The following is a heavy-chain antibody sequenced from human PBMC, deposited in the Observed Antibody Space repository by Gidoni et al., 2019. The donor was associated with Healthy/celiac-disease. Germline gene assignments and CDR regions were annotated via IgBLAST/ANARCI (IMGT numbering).Heavy chain of an antibody. D-gene: IGHD4-17*01. V-gene: IGHV3-7*01. CDR3: AVRYGGIDAFDI. Sequence: EVQLVESGGGLVQPGGSLRLSCAASGFPFSSYWMSWVRQAPGKGLEWVANIKQDGSEKYYVDSVKGRFTISRDNAKNSLYLQMNSLRAEDTAVYYCAVRYGGIDAFDIWGQGTMVTVSS. CDR1: GFPFSSYW. CDR2: IKQDGSEK. J-gene: IGHJ3*02.